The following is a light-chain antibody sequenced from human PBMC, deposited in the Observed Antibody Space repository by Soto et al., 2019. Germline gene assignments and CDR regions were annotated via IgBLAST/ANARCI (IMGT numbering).Light chain of an antibody. CDR3: QQYGT. CDR2: GAS. CDR1: QSISSTY. Sequence: EIVLTQSPGTLSLSPGERATLSCRASQSISSTYLAWYHQKNGQPPRLLIYGASSRAAGIREGFRGSGYGTDFTLTISRLEHEDFAVYYCQQYGTFGPGTKVDIK. V-gene: IGKV3-20*01. J-gene: IGKJ3*01.